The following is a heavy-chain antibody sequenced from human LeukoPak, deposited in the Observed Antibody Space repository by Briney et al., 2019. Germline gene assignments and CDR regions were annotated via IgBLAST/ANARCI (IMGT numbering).Heavy chain of an antibody. CDR3: ANQKSYYYYGMDV. CDR2: ISGSGGST. V-gene: IGHV3-23*01. CDR1: GFTFSSHA. J-gene: IGHJ6*02. Sequence: GGSLRLSCAASGFTFSSHAMSWVRQAPGKGLEWVSAISGSGGSTYYADSVKGRFTISRDNSKNTLYLQMNSLRAEDTAVYYCANQKSYYYYGMDVWGQGTTVTVSS.